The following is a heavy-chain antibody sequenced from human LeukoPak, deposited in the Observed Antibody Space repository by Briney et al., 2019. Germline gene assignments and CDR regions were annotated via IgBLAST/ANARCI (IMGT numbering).Heavy chain of an antibody. D-gene: IGHD5-18*01. CDR2: IYYSGST. CDR3: ARGYSYGYFDC. Sequence: ASETLSLTCTVSGGSISSYYWSWIRQPPGKGLEWIGYIYYSGSTNYNPSLKSRVTISVDTSKNQFSLKLSSVTAADTAVYYCARGYSYGYFDCWGQGTLVTVSS. V-gene: IGHV4-59*01. CDR1: GGSISSYY. J-gene: IGHJ4*02.